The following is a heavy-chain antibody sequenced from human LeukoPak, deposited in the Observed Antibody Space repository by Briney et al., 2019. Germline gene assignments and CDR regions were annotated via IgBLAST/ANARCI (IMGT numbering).Heavy chain of an antibody. D-gene: IGHD4-17*01. V-gene: IGHV1-2*02. J-gene: IGHJ4*02. Sequence: ASVKVSCKASGYTFTGYYMHWVRQAPGQGLEWMGWINPNSGGTNYAQKFQGRVTMTRDTSISTAYMELSRLRSDDTAVYYCAISDYGDYGGDYWGQGTLVTVSS. CDR3: AISDYGDYGGDY. CDR1: GYTFTGYY. CDR2: INPNSGGT.